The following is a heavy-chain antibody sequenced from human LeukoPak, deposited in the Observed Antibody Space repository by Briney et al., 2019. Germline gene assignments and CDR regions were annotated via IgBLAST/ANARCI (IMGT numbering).Heavy chain of an antibody. Sequence: GASVKVSCKASGYTFTSYGISWVRQAPGQGLEWMGWISAYNGNTNYAQKLQGRVTMTTDTSTSTAYMELRGLRSDDTAVYYCARSSDQVLRFLEWLSLTNYYYGMDVWGQGTTVTVSS. CDR2: ISAYNGNT. J-gene: IGHJ6*02. CDR1: GYTFTSYG. V-gene: IGHV1-18*01. CDR3: ARSSDQVLRFLEWLSLTNYYYGMDV. D-gene: IGHD3-3*01.